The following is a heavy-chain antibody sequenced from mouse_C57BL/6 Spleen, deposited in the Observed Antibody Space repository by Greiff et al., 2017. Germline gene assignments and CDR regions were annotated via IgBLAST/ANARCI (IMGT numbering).Heavy chain of an antibody. J-gene: IGHJ4*01. CDR3: ARDGVRYAMDY. CDR2: INPSSGDN. D-gene: IGHD2-2*01. CDR1: GYTFTSYT. V-gene: IGHV1-4*01. Sequence: QVHVKQSGAELARPGASVKMSCTASGYTFTSYTMHWVKQRPGQGLEWIGYINPSSGDNKYNHKFKDKATLTADKSSSTAYMQLSSLTSEDSAVYYCARDGVRYAMDYWGQGTSVTVSS.